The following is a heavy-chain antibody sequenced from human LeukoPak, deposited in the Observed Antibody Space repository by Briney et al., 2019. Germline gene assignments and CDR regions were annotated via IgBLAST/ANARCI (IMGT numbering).Heavy chain of an antibody. V-gene: IGHV3-30-3*01. CDR3: ARGAPERISSSTNYYFDY. CDR2: ISYDGNNK. Sequence: GGSLRLSCAASGFTFSSYAVYWVRQAPGKRLEWVAVISYDGNNKYYADSVKGRFTISRDDSKSTLSLQMNSLRAEDTAVYYCARGAPERISSSTNYYFDYWGQGTLVTVSS. J-gene: IGHJ4*02. D-gene: IGHD6-6*01. CDR1: GFTFSSYA.